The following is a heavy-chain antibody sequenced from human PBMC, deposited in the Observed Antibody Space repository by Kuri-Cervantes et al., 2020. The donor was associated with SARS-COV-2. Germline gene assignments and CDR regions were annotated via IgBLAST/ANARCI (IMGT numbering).Heavy chain of an antibody. Sequence: GGSLRLSCAASGFTFSSYWMSWVRQAPGKGLEWVANIKQDGSEKYYVDSVKGRFTISRDNSKNTLYLQMNSLRAEDTAVYYCAREAVLPSDAFDIWGQGTMVTVSS. CDR1: GFTFSSYW. D-gene: IGHD2-8*02. CDR3: AREAVLPSDAFDI. J-gene: IGHJ3*02. V-gene: IGHV3-7*01. CDR2: IKQDGSEK.